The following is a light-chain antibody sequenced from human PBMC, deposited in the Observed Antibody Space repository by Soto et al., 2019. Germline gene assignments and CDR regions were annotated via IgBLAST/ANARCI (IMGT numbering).Light chain of an antibody. V-gene: IGLV2-14*01. J-gene: IGLJ3*02. CDR1: SSDVGGYNY. CDR2: EVS. CDR3: ASYTTGSTLVV. Sequence: QSALTQPASVSGSPGQSITISCTGTSSDVGGYNYVSWYQQHPGKAPKLMIYEVSNRPSGVSNRFSGSKSGNTASLTISGLQAEDEADYYCASYTTGSTLVVFGGGIKLTVL.